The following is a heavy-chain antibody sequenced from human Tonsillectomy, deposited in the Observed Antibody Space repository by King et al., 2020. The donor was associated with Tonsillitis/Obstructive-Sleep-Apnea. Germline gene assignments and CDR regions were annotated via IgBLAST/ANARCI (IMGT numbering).Heavy chain of an antibody. CDR3: AREPSSGWHFDF. V-gene: IGHV3-74*01. CDR1: GFNFSSYW. Sequence: VQLVESGGGLVQPGGSLRLSCAASGFNFSSYWMQWVRQAPGKALVWVARMNTDGTTTRDADSVKGRFTIARDNDKNTLYQQMSSLRAEETAFYYWAREPSSGWHFDFWGKGALVTVSS. J-gene: IGHJ4*02. CDR2: MNTDGTTT. D-gene: IGHD6-19*01.